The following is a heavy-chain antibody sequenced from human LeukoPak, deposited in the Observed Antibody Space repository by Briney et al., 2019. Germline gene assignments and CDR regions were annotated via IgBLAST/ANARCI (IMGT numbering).Heavy chain of an antibody. CDR1: GYTFTGYD. CDR3: ASVPSRRTAMAS. V-gene: IGHV1-8*01. D-gene: IGHD5-18*01. J-gene: IGHJ4*02. CDR2: MNPNSGNT. Sequence: ASVKVTCKASGYTFTGYDINWVRQATGQGLEWMGWMNPNSGNTGYAQKFQGRVTMTRNTSISTAYMELSSLRSEDTAVSYCASVPSRRTAMASWGQGTLVTVSS.